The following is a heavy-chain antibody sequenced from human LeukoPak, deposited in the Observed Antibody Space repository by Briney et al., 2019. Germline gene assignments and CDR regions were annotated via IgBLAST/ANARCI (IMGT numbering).Heavy chain of an antibody. CDR3: AKWGPHCVGDYCPALDS. J-gene: IGHJ4*02. V-gene: IGHV3-7*01. CDR2: INQDGSKK. CDR1: RFTFSNYW. Sequence: GGSLRLSCVASRFTFSNYWMSWVRQAPGKGLEWVANINQDGSKKVYADSMRGRFTISRDNAKESLYLQLNSLRADDTAVYYCAKWGPHCVGDYCPALDSWGQGTLVTVSS. D-gene: IGHD2-21*02.